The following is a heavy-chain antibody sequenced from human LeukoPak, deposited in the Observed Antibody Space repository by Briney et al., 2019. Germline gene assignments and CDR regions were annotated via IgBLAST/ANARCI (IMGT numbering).Heavy chain of an antibody. V-gene: IGHV4-34*01. Sequence: PSETLSLTCAVYGGSFSGYYWSWIRQPPGKGLEWIGEINHSGSTNYNPSLKSRVTISVDTSKNQFSLKLSSVTAADTAVYYCASRYSSSEPSKVVRLADYWGQGTLVTVSS. CDR1: GGSFSGYY. J-gene: IGHJ4*02. CDR2: INHSGST. D-gene: IGHD6-13*01. CDR3: ASRYSSSEPSKVVRLADY.